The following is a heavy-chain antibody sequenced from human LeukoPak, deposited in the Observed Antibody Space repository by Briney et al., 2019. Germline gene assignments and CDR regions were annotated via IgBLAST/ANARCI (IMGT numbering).Heavy chain of an antibody. J-gene: IGHJ6*02. CDR2: IYYSGST. CDR1: GGSISSYY. V-gene: IGHV4-59*01. D-gene: IGHD3-10*01. CDR3: ARDLADGSGSYYNGYYGMDV. Sequence: SETLSLTCTVSGGSISSYYWSWIRQPPGKGLEWIGYIYYSGSTNYNPSLKSRVTISVDTSKNQFSLKLSSVTAADTAVYYCARDLADGSGSYYNGYYGMDVWGQGTTVTVSS.